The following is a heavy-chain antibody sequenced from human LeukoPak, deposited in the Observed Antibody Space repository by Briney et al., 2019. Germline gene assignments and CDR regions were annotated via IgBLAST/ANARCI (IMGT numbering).Heavy chain of an antibody. Sequence: GGSLRLSCADSGFTFSGYWMNWVRQAPGKGLEWVANINQNGGEKYYVDSVKGRFTISRDNGKNSLYLQMNSLRAEDTAVYYCARDGSGWYKKLDRFDYWGQGTLVTVSS. CDR1: GFTFSGYW. V-gene: IGHV3-7*01. D-gene: IGHD6-19*01. CDR3: ARDGSGWYKKLDRFDY. J-gene: IGHJ4*02. CDR2: INQNGGEK.